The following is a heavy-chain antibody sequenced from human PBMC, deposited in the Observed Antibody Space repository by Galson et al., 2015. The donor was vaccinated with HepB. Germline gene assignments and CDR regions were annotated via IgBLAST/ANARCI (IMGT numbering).Heavy chain of an antibody. CDR3: ARGGGYYGSGSLPDY. D-gene: IGHD3-10*01. CDR2: ISSSSSYI. V-gene: IGHV3-21*01. J-gene: IGHJ4*02. Sequence: SLRLSCAASGFTFSSYSMNWVRQAPGKGLEWVSSISSSSSYIYYADSVKGRFTISRDNAKNSLYLQMNSLRAEDTAVYYCARGGGYYGSGSLPDYWGQGTLVTVSS. CDR1: GFTFSSYS.